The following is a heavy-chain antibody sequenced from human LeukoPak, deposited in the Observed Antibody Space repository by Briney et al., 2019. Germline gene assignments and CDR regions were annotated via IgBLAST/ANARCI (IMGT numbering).Heavy chain of an antibody. J-gene: IGHJ4*02. CDR1: GGSFSGYY. CDR3: ARGENYYDSSGYYYGDY. D-gene: IGHD3-22*01. V-gene: IGHV4-34*01. Sequence: PSETLSLTCAVYGGSFSGYYWSWIRQPPGKGLEWIGEINHSGSTNYNPSLKSRVTISVDTSKNQFSLKLSSATAADTAVYHCARGENYYDSSGYYYGDYWGQGTLVTVSS. CDR2: INHSGST.